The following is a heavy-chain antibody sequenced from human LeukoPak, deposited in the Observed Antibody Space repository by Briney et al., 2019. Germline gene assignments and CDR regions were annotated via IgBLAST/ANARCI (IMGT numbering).Heavy chain of an antibody. Sequence: SETLSLTCAVSGYSISSGYYWGWIRQPPGKGLEWIGSIYHSGSTYYNPSLKSRVTISVDTSKNQFSLKLSSVTAADTAVYYCASSAVVVPAAGWAFDIWGQGTMATVSS. V-gene: IGHV4-38-2*01. CDR1: GYSISSGYY. CDR2: IYHSGST. J-gene: IGHJ3*02. D-gene: IGHD2-2*01. CDR3: ASSAVVVPAAGWAFDI.